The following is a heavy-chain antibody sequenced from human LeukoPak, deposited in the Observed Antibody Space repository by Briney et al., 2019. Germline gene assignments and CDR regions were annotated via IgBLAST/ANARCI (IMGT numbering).Heavy chain of an antibody. CDR1: GGSISSYY. D-gene: IGHD6-19*01. CDR2: IYYSGST. J-gene: IGHJ4*02. Sequence: PSETLCRTGTVSGGSISSYYWSWIRQPPGKGLEWIGYIYYSGSTNYNPSLKTRVTISVDTSKNQLSLKLSSVTAADTAVYYCARAIQWLVFDYWGQGTMVTVSS. CDR3: ARAIQWLVFDY. V-gene: IGHV4-59*01.